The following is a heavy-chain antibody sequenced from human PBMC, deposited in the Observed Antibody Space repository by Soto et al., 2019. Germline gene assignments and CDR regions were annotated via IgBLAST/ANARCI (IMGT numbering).Heavy chain of an antibody. V-gene: IGHV4-30-4*01. CDR2: MSYSGST. J-gene: IGHJ4*02. CDR1: GGSISSGNYY. Sequence: QVQLQESGPGLVKPSQTLSLTCTVSGGSISSGNYYWSWIRQPPGKGLEWIGFMSYSGSTSYNASLKSLVTMSVATSKSQFSLNLSFVTAADTAVYYCATMGTPATGLYYFDNWGQGTLVTVSS. CDR3: ATMGTPATGLYYFDN. D-gene: IGHD1-7*01.